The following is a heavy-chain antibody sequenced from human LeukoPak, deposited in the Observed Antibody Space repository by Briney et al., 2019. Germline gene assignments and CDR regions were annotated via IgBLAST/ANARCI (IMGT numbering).Heavy chain of an antibody. Sequence: PSETLSLTCTVSGGSISSYYWSWIRQPAGKGLEWIGRIYTSGSTNYNPSLKSRVTMSVDTSKNQFSLKLSSVTAADTAVYYCARGDVDTAMVRGGYYFDYWGQGTLVTVSS. J-gene: IGHJ4*02. CDR3: ARGDVDTAMVRGGYYFDY. CDR2: IYTSGST. V-gene: IGHV4-4*07. CDR1: GGSISSYY. D-gene: IGHD5-18*01.